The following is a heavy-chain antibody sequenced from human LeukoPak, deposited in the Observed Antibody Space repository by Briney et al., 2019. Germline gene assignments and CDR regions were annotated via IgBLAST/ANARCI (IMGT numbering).Heavy chain of an antibody. J-gene: IGHJ4*02. D-gene: IGHD2-2*01. CDR3: ARGPLQLGYCSSTSCYLPIDY. Sequence: GGSLRLSCSASGFTFTSHVMHWVRQAPGKGLQYYAGSVKGRFTISRDNSKNTLYLQMNSLRAEDTAVYYCARGPLQLGYCSSTSCYLPIDYWGQGTLVTVSS. CDR1: GFTFTSHV. V-gene: IGHV3-30*04.